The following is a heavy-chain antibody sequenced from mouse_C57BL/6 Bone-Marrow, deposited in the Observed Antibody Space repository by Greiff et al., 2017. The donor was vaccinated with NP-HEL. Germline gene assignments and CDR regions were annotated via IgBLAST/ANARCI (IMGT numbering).Heavy chain of an antibody. CDR2: INPNNGGT. Sequence: VQLKESGPELVKPGASVKIPCKASGYTFTDYNMDWVKQSHGKSLEWIGDINPNNGGTIYNQKFKGKATLTVDKSSSTAYMELRSLTSEDTAVYYCARDYDYDEGYFDVWGTGTTVTVSS. CDR1: GYTFTDYN. V-gene: IGHV1-18*01. J-gene: IGHJ1*03. D-gene: IGHD2-4*01. CDR3: ARDYDYDEGYFDV.